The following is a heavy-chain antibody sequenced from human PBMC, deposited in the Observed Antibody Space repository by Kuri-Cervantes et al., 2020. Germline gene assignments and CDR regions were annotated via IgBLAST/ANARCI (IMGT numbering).Heavy chain of an antibody. Sequence: GESLKISCAASGFTFSTFGIHWVRQAPGKGLEWVAVISYDGSNKYYADSVKGRFTISRDNSKNTLYLQMNSLRAEDTAVYYCARAQKYSYGWGNYYYYGMDVWGQGTTVTVSS. CDR2: ISYDGSNK. J-gene: IGHJ6*02. D-gene: IGHD5-18*01. CDR1: GFTFSTFG. CDR3: ARAQKYSYGWGNYYYYGMDV. V-gene: IGHV3-30*19.